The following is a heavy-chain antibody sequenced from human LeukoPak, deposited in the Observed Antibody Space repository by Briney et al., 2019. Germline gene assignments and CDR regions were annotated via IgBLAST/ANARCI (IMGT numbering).Heavy chain of an antibody. D-gene: IGHD3-16*02. CDR3: ARGYDYVWGSHRALGY. J-gene: IGHJ4*02. CDR1: GGPISNYY. V-gene: IGHV4-59*01. CDR2: IYYSGST. Sequence: SETLSLTCTVSGGPISNYYWNWIRQPPGKGLEWIGYIYYSGSTNYNPSLKSRVTISVDTSKNQFSLKLSSVTAADTAVYYCARGYDYVWGSHRALGYWGQGTLVTVSS.